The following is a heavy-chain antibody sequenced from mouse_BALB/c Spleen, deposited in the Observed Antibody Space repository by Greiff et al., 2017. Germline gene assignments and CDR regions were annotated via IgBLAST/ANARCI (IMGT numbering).Heavy chain of an antibody. CDR3: AREGGDWFAY. V-gene: IGHV3-2*02. Sequence: EVKLQESGPGLVKPSQSLSLTCTVTGYSITSDYAWNWIRQFPGNKLEWMGYISYSGSTSYNPSLKSRISITRDTSKNQFFLQLNSVTTEDTATYYCAREGGDWFAYWGQGTLVTVSA. CDR2: ISYSGST. J-gene: IGHJ3*01. CDR1: GYSITSDYA.